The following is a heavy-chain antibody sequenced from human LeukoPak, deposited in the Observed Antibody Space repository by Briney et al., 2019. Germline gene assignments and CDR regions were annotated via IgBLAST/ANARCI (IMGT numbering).Heavy chain of an antibody. J-gene: IGHJ4*02. CDR2: TWYDGTNK. CDR3: ARGDRSSCINFDY. D-gene: IGHD3-10*01. CDR1: GFTFSSYV. Sequence: GGSLTLSCAASGFTFSSYVMHWVRQAPGKGLEWVAVTWYDGTNKYFADSVRGRFSISRDNSKNTLYLQMNSLRAEDTAVYYYARGDRSSCINFDYWGQGTLVTVSS. V-gene: IGHV3-33*08.